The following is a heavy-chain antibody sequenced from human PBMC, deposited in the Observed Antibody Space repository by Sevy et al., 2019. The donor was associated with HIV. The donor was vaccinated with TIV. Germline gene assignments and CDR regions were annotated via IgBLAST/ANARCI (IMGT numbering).Heavy chain of an antibody. D-gene: IGHD6-19*01. CDR2: ISYDGIIK. Sequence: GGSLRLSCAASGFTFNTHAMHWVRQAPGKGLEWVALISYDGIIKYYADSVKGRLNISRDNSKNTLSLQMNSLRIEDTAVYYCAREGGYTSAWSPGNYWGQGTMVTVSS. CDR3: AREGGYTSAWSPGNY. V-gene: IGHV3-30*04. CDR1: GFTFNTHA. J-gene: IGHJ4*02.